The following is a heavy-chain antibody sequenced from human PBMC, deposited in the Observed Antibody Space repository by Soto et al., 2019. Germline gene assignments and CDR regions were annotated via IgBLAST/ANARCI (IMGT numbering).Heavy chain of an antibody. CDR2: IGSSGST. CDR1: GFTFDTYA. CDR3: AKGFRPLEWYSLAPFDF. J-gene: IGHJ4*02. Sequence: PGGSLRLSCVASGFTFDTYALNWVRQAPGKGLEWVSAIGSSGSTYYADSVKGRFTISRDTPKKTLYLQMNSLRVEDTAKYYCAKGFRPLEWYSLAPFDFWGPGTLVTFSS. D-gene: IGHD3-3*01. V-gene: IGHV3-23*01.